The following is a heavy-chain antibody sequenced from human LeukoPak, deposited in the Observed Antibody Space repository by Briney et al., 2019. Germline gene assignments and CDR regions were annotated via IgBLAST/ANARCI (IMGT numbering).Heavy chain of an antibody. Sequence: SETLSLTCAVYGGSFSGYYWNWIRQPPGKGLEWIGSIYYSGSTYYNPSLKSRVTISVDTSKNQFSLKLSSVTAADTAVYYCARQGPATHYYDSSGYYSDFDYWGQGTLVTVSS. D-gene: IGHD3-22*01. CDR1: GGSFSGYY. CDR3: ARQGPATHYYDSSGYYSDFDY. CDR2: IYYSGST. V-gene: IGHV4-34*01. J-gene: IGHJ4*02.